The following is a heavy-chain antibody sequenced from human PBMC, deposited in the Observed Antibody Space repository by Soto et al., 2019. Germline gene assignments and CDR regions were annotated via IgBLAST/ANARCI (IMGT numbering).Heavy chain of an antibody. Sequence: ASVKVSCKASGYTFTSYYMHWVRQAPGQGLEWMGIINPSGGSTSYAQKFQGRVTMTRDTSTSTVYMELSSLRSEDTAVYYCASHYDYVDYYYYYGMDVWGQGTTVTVSS. V-gene: IGHV1-46*03. D-gene: IGHD3-16*01. J-gene: IGHJ6*02. CDR2: INPSGGST. CDR1: GYTFTSYY. CDR3: ASHYDYVDYYYYYGMDV.